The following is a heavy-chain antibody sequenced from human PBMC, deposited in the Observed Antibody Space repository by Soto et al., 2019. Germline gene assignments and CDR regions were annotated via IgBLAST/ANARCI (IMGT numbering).Heavy chain of an antibody. J-gene: IGHJ5*02. D-gene: IGHD4-17*01. V-gene: IGHV1-69*02. CDR1: GGTFSSYT. CDR2: IIPILGIA. Sequence: QVQLVQSGAEVKKPGSSVTVSCKASGGTFSSYTISCVRQAPGQGLEWMGRIIPILGIANYAQKFQDRVTITADKSTSTAYKELSSLRSEDTAVYYCARAPADYGGRGNWFDPWGQRTLVTVSS. CDR3: ARAPADYGGRGNWFDP.